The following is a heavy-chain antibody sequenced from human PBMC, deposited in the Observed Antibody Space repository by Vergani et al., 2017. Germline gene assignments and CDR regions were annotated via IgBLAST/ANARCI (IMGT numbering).Heavy chain of an antibody. V-gene: IGHV2-5*02. D-gene: IGHD2-2*01. CDR1: GFSLSTSGVG. CDR2: IYWDDDK. J-gene: IGHJ4*02. Sequence: QITLKESGPTLVKPTQTLTLTCTFSGFSLSTSGVGVGWIRQPPGKALEWLALIYWDDDKRYSPSLKSRLTITKDTSKNQVVLTMTNMDPVDTATYYCARITATYCSSTSCYFYFDYWGQGTLVTVSS. CDR3: ARITATYCSSTSCYFYFDY.